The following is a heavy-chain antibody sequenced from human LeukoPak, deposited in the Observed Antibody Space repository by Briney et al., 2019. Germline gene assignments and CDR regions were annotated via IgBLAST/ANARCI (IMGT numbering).Heavy chain of an antibody. CDR1: GGSFSGYY. V-gene: IGHV4-34*01. Sequence: ETLSLTCALYGGSFSGYYWSCIRQPPGKGLEWIGEINHRGSTNYKPSLKSRVTISVDTSKNQSSLKLSSVRAADTAVYYCARGRYNSGWIGGGRFDYWGQGTLVTVSS. J-gene: IGHJ4*02. CDR2: INHRGST. CDR3: ARGRYNSGWIGGGRFDY. D-gene: IGHD6-19*01.